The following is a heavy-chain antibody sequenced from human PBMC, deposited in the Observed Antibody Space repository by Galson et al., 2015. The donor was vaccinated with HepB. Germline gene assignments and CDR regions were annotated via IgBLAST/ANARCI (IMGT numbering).Heavy chain of an antibody. V-gene: IGHV3-33*01. J-gene: IGHJ3*02. CDR1: GFTFSSYG. CDR3: ARSLRATYYYDSSGYYGAVSAFDI. Sequence: SLRLSCAASGFTFSSYGMHWVRQAPGKGLEWVAVIWYDGSNKYYADSVKGRFTISRDNSKNTLYLQMNSLRAEDTAVYYCARSLRATYYYDSSGYYGAVSAFDIWGQGTMVTVSS. CDR2: IWYDGSNK. D-gene: IGHD3-22*01.